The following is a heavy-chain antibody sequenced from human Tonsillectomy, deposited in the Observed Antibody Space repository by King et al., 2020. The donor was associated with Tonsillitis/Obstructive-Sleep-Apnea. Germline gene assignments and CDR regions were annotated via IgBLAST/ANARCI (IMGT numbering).Heavy chain of an antibody. CDR3: ARDPGYGDYFDY. CDR1: GFTFSSYS. Sequence: QLVQSGGGLVKPGGSLRLSCAASGFTFSSYSMNWVRQAPGKGLECVSSISSSSSYIYYADSVKGRFTISRDNAKNSLYLQMNSLRAEDTAVYYCARDPGYGDYFDYWGQGTLVTVSS. V-gene: IGHV3-21*01. CDR2: ISSSSSYI. J-gene: IGHJ4*02. D-gene: IGHD4-17*01.